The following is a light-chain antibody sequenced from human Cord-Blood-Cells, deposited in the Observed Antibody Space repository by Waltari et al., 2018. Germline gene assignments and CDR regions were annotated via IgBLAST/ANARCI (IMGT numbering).Light chain of an antibody. CDR1: SSNIGSNT. CDR2: SNN. J-gene: IGLJ3*02. V-gene: IGLV1-44*01. CDR3: AAWDDSLNGPNWV. Sequence: QSVLTQPPSASGTPGQRVTISCSGSSSNIGSNTVNWYQQLPGTAPKLLIYSNNQRPSGVPARFSGSKSATSASLALSGLQSGDEADYYCAAWDDSLNGPNWVFGGGTKLTVL.